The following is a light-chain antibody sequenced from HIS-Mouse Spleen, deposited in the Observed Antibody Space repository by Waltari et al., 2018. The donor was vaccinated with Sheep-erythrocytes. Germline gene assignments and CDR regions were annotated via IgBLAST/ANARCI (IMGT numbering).Light chain of an antibody. CDR1: SRHVGGYNY. J-gene: IGLJ1*01. CDR3: CSYAGSYNHV. V-gene: IGLV2-11*01. Sequence: QSALTQPRPVSGSPGQSVTISCTGTSRHVGGYNYVSWYQQHPGKAPKLMIYDVSKRPSGVPDRFSGSKSGNTASLTISGLQAEDEADYYCCSYAGSYNHVFATGTKVTVL. CDR2: DVS.